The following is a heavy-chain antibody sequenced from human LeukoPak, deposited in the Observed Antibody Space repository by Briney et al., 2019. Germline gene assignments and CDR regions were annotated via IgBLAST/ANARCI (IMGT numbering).Heavy chain of an antibody. J-gene: IGHJ4*02. CDR1: GFTFSSYS. D-gene: IGHD3-22*01. CDR3: ARVRGSSGYYSEYYFDY. Sequence: GASLRLSCAASGFTFSSYSMNWVRQAPGKGLEWVSSISSSSSYIYYADSVKGRFTISRDNAKNSLYLQMNSLRAEDTAVYYCARVRGSSGYYSEYYFDYWGQGTLVTVSS. V-gene: IGHV3-21*01. CDR2: ISSSSSYI.